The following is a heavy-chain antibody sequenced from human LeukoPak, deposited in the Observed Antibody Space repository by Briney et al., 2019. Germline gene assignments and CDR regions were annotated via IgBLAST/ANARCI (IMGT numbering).Heavy chain of an antibody. CDR1: GFNISSYG. J-gene: IGHJ4*02. Sequence: PGGSLTLSRAASGFNISSYGSHSVRQAPGTGLEWAAVISYDGSKRYTAASEKGRLPISRDNSNNVWYLQIYSRTPDDTAVYYCAECRKAAGGSTPECDYWGQGTRVTVSS. CDR2: ISYDGSKR. V-gene: IGHV3-30*18. CDR3: AECRKAAGGSTPECDY. D-gene: IGHD6-13*01.